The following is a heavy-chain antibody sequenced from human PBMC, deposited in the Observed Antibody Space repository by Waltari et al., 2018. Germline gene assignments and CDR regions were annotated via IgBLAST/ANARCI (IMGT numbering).Heavy chain of an antibody. Sequence: EVQLLESGGGLVQPGGSLRLSCEGSGFRCRPSAVSGVRQGPGKGLEWVSGISGSGGLTDYADSVKGRFAISRDNSKNTLYLQMNSLRAEDTAVYYCAKGGFMTKVTTNGMDVWGQGTTVTVSS. J-gene: IGHJ6*02. CDR3: AKGGFMTKVTTNGMDV. CDR1: GFRCRPSA. D-gene: IGHD4-4*01. V-gene: IGHV3-23*01. CDR2: ISGSGGLT.